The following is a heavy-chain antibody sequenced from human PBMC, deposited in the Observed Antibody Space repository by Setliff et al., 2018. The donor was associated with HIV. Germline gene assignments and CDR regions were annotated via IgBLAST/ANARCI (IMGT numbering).Heavy chain of an antibody. Sequence: SETLSLTCTVSGGSISSYYWSWIRQPPGKGLEWIGYINTSGTTNYNPSLKSRVTISVGTSKNQFSLKLSSVTAADTAVYFCARQTYYYDNSGHNWFDPWGQGTLVTVLL. V-gene: IGHV4-4*09. J-gene: IGHJ5*02. CDR3: ARQTYYYDNSGHNWFDP. CDR1: GGSISSYY. D-gene: IGHD3-22*01. CDR2: INTSGTT.